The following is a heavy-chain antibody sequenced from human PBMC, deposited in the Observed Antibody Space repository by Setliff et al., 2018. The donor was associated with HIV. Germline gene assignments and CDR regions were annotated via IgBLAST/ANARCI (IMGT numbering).Heavy chain of an antibody. CDR2: IVDSGST. D-gene: IGHD2-8*01. V-gene: IGHV4-34*12. J-gene: IGHJ6*02. Sequence: KPSETLSLTCTLYGGSLTNYYWTWIRQSPEKGLEWIGEIVDSGSTNYSPSLKSRVTISLDTSKKQFSLRLNSVTAADTGVYYCARAPSCADSWCYMYYYYYYGMDVWGLGTTVTVS. CDR3: ARAPSCADSWCYMYYYYYYGMDV. CDR1: GGSLTNYY.